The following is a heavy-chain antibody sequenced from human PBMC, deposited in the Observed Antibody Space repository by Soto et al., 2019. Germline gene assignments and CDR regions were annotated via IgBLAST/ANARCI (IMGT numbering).Heavy chain of an antibody. J-gene: IGHJ6*02. Sequence: ASVKVSCKASGYAFARYGISWVRQAPGQGLEWMGWISTYNSNTNYGQKFQGRVTLTTETFTNTAYMELRSLTSDDTAVYYCAREGFCSSGSCALYSLDYFGMDVSGQETTVIVAS. CDR1: GYAFARYG. D-gene: IGHD2-15*01. CDR2: ISTYNSNT. CDR3: AREGFCSSGSCALYSLDYFGMDV. V-gene: IGHV1-18*01.